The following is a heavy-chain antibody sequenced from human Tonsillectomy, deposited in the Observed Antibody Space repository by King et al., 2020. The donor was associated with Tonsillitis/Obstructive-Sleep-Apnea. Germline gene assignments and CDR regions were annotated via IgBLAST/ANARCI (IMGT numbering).Heavy chain of an antibody. CDR3: ARETLTMVRGGNGMEA. CDR2: IYYSGST. Sequence: VQLQESGPGLVKPSQTLSLTCTVSGGSISSGGYYWSWIRQHPGKGREWIGYIYYSGSTYYNPSLKSRVTISVDTSKNQFSLKLSSVTAADTAVYYCARETLTMVRGGNGMEAWGQGTTVTVSS. CDR1: GGSISSGGYY. V-gene: IGHV4-31*03. J-gene: IGHJ6*02. D-gene: IGHD3-10*01.